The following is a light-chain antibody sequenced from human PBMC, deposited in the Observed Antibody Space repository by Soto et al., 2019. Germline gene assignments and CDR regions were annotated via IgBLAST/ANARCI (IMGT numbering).Light chain of an antibody. J-gene: IGLJ1*01. V-gene: IGLV3-21*02. Sequence: SYELTQPPSVSVAPGQTARITCGGNNIGSKSVHWYQQQPGQAPVLVVYDDSDRPSGIPERFSGSNSGNTATLPISRVEAGDEADYYCQVWDSSSDHPGVFGTGTKLTVL. CDR2: DDS. CDR1: NIGSKS. CDR3: QVWDSSSDHPGV.